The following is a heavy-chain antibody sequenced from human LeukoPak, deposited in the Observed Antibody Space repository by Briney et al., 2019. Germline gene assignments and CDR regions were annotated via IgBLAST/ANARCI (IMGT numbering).Heavy chain of an antibody. Sequence: TLSLTCAVSGGSISSGGYSWTWIPPPPGKGLEGIGYFYHSWSTYYNPSLKSRVTISVDRSKNQFSLKLSSVTAADTAVYYCARGRLRFLEWSPNWFDPWGQGTLVTVST. D-gene: IGHD3-3*01. CDR1: GGSISSGGYS. CDR2: FYHSWST. CDR3: ARGRLRFLEWSPNWFDP. V-gene: IGHV4-30-2*01. J-gene: IGHJ5*02.